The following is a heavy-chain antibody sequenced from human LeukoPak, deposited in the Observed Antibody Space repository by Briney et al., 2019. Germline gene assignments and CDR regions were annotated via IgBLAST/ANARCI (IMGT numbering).Heavy chain of an antibody. CDR1: GYTFTGYY. CDR2: INPNSGGT. J-gene: IGHJ3*02. D-gene: IGHD4-17*01. V-gene: IGHV1-2*02. Sequence: ASVKVSCKASGYTFTGYYMHWVRQAPGQGLEWMGWINPNSGGTNYAQKFQGRVTMTRDTSISTAYMELSRLRSDDTAVYYCASPQGYGDYPDAFDIWGQGTMVTVSS. CDR3: ASPQGYGDYPDAFDI.